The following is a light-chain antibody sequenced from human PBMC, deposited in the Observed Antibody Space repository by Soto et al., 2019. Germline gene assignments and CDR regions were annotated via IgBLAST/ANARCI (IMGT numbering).Light chain of an antibody. CDR2: DVS. Sequence: QSVLTQPASVSGSPGQSITISCTGTSSDVGGYNYVSWYQQYPGKAPKLMIYDVSDRPSGVSNRFSGSKSGNTASLTISGLHADDEADYYCSSYTSSSTVVFGGGTKLTVL. V-gene: IGLV2-14*01. J-gene: IGLJ2*01. CDR1: SSDVGGYNY. CDR3: SSYTSSSTVV.